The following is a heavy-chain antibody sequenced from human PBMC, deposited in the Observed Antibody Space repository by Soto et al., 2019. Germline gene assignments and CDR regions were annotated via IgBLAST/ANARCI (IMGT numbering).Heavy chain of an antibody. J-gene: IGHJ6*02. CDR3: ARDEVYCSSTSCYVSFLWYYCMDV. Sequence: QVQLVQSGAEVKKPGASVKVSCKASGYTFTSYAMHWVRQAPGQRLEWMGWINAGNGNTKYSQKFQGRVTITRDTSASTAYMELSSRRSEDTAVYYCARDEVYCSSTSCYVSFLWYYCMDVWGQGNTVTVSS. D-gene: IGHD2-2*01. V-gene: IGHV1-3*01. CDR2: INAGNGNT. CDR1: GYTFTSYA.